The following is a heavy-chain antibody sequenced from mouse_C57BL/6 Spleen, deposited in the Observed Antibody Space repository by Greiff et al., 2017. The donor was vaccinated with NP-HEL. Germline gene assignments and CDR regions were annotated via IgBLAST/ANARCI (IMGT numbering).Heavy chain of an antibody. CDR1: GFNIKNTY. V-gene: IGHV14-3*01. CDR2: IDPANGNT. CDR3: ASLDDYDYYYAMDY. Sequence: EVQLQQSVAELVRPGASVKLSCTASGFNIKNTYMHWVKQRPEQGLEWIGRIDPANGNTKYAPKFQGKATRTADTSSNTAYLQLSSLTSDDTAIYYCASLDDYDYYYAMDYWGQGTSVTVSS. D-gene: IGHD2-4*01. J-gene: IGHJ4*01.